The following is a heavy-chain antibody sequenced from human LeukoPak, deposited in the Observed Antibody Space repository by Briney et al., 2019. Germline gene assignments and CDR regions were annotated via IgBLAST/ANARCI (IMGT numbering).Heavy chain of an antibody. D-gene: IGHD1-26*01. CDR2: ISGSGSST. J-gene: IGHJ6*04. Sequence: PGGSLRLSCAASAFTFSSYAMSWARQAPGKGLECVSFISGSGSSTYYADSVKGRFTISRNNSKNTVYLQMNSLRAEDTAVYYCSKEMTRGAYYYGMDVWGKGTTVTVSS. CDR3: SKEMTRGAYYYGMDV. CDR1: AFTFSSYA. V-gene: IGHV3-23*01.